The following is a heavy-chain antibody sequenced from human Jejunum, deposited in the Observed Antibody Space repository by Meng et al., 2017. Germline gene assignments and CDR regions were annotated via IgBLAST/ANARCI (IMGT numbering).Heavy chain of an antibody. CDR2: VSPSSGNT. Sequence: QVQLVLSGPEIKTPGASMKVSCKASGYTFTTYDINWVRQATGQGLEWMGWVSPSSGNTRYAQKFQGRVTMTRDTSISTVYMELTSLKSDDTAVYYCARGVGDLGDYWGQGTLVTVSS. CDR1: GYTFTTYD. D-gene: IGHD3-16*01. V-gene: IGHV1-8*01. CDR3: ARGVGDLGDY. J-gene: IGHJ4*02.